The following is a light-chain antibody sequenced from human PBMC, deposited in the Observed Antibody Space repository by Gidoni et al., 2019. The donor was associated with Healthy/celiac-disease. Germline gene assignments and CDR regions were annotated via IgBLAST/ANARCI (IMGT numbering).Light chain of an antibody. CDR3: QQYGSS. V-gene: IGKV3-20*01. CDR2: GAS. CDR1: QSVSSSY. Sequence: EIVLTQSPGTLSLSPGERATLSCRASQSVSSSYLAWYQQKHGQAPRLLIYGASSRATGIPDRVSGSGSGTDFTLTISRLEPEDFAVYYCQQYGSSFGGGTKVEIK. J-gene: IGKJ4*01.